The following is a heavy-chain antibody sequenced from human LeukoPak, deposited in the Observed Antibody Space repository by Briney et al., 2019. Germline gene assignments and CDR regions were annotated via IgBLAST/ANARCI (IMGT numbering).Heavy chain of an antibody. CDR3: ARDAEYSGYDQTGYYYYYMDV. J-gene: IGHJ6*03. CDR1: GGSISSGSYY. CDR2: IYTSGST. V-gene: IGHV4-61*02. Sequence: SQTLSLTCTVSGGSISSGSYYWSWIRQPAGKGLEWIGRIYTSGSTNYNPSLKSRVTISVDTSKNQFSLKLCSVTAADTAVYYCARDAEYSGYDQTGYYYYYMDVWGKGTTVTVSS. D-gene: IGHD5-12*01.